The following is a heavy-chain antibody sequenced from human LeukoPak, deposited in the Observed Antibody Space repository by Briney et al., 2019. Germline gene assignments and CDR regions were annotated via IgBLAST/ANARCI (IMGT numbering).Heavy chain of an antibody. CDR2: INPNSGGT. CDR3: ARSNDVNLFGY. D-gene: IGHD1-1*01. Sequence: ASVKGSCKASGYTFTGYYLHWMRQAPGQGLEWMGWINPNSGGTNYAQKFQGRVTMTRDTSISTAYMELSRLRSDDTAVYYCARSNDVNLFGYWGQGSLVTVPS. J-gene: IGHJ4*02. V-gene: IGHV1-2*02. CDR1: GYTFTGYY.